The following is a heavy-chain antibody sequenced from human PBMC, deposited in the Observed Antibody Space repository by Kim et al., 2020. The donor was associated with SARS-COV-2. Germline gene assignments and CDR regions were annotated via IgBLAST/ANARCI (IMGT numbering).Heavy chain of an antibody. CDR3: ARREGGWFHF. Sequence: INYAGSVQGRHTISRDNDKDSVYLQMSNLSDEDTAVYYCARREGGWFHFWGQGTLVTVSS. V-gene: IGHV3-48*02. D-gene: IGHD6-19*01. J-gene: IGHJ4*02. CDR2: I.